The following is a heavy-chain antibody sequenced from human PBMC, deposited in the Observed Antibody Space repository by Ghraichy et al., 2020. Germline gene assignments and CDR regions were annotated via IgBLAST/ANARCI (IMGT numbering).Heavy chain of an antibody. V-gene: IGHV4-34*01. D-gene: IGHD3-10*01. CDR3: AREPHRGKRAFDY. CDR2: INHSGST. Sequence: SETLSLTCAVYGGSFSGYYWSWIRQPPGKGLEWIGEINHSGSTNYNPSLKSRVTISVDTSKNQFSLKLSSVTAADTAVYYCAREPHRGKRAFDYWGQGTLVTVSS. J-gene: IGHJ4*02. CDR1: GGSFSGYY.